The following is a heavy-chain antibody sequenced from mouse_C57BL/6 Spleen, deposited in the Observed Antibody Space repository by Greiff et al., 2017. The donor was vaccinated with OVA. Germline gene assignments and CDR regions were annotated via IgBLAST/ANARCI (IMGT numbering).Heavy chain of an antibody. V-gene: IGHV1-64*01. CDR1: GYTFTSYW. D-gene: IGHD1-1*01. CDR2: IHPNSGST. Sequence: VKLQQPGAELVKPGASVKLSCKASGYTFTSYWMHWVKQRPGQGLEWIGMIHPNSGSTNYNEKFKSKATLTVDKSSSTAYMQLSSLTSVDSAVYYCARHGSSYGYYAMDYWGQGTSVTVSS. J-gene: IGHJ4*01. CDR3: ARHGSSYGYYAMDY.